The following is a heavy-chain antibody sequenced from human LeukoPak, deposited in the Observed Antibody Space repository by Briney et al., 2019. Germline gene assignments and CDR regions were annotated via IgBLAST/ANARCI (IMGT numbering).Heavy chain of an antibody. D-gene: IGHD1-1*01. V-gene: IGHV1-18*01. Sequence: ASVKVSCKASGYTFTSYGISWVRQAPGQGLEWMGWISAYNGNTNYAQKLQGRVTMTADTSTSTAYMELRSLRSDDTAVYYCARNPATYNWNDVDYFDYWGQGTLVTVSS. J-gene: IGHJ4*02. CDR2: ISAYNGNT. CDR1: GYTFTSYG. CDR3: ARNPATYNWNDVDYFDY.